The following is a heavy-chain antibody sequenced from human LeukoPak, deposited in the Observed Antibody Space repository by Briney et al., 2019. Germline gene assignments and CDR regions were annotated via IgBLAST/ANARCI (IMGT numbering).Heavy chain of an antibody. CDR1: GGSFSGYY. CDR2: INHSGST. V-gene: IGHV4-34*01. CDR3: ARYYNDYGNN. J-gene: IGHJ4*02. D-gene: IGHD4-17*01. Sequence: SETLSLTCAVYGGSFSGYYWSWIRQPPGKGLEWIGEINHSGSTNYNPSLKSRVTISVDTSKKQFSLKLSSVTAADTAVYYCARYYNDYGNNWGQGTLVTVSS.